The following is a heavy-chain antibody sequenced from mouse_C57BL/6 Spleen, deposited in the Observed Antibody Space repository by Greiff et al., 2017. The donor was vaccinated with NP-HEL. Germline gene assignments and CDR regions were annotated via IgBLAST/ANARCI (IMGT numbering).Heavy chain of an antibody. CDR3: TRSGSNYGSYAMDY. CDR2: IDPETGGT. J-gene: IGHJ4*01. Sequence: VQLQQSGAELVRPGASVTLSCKASGYTFTDYEMHWVKQTPVHGLEWIGAIDPETGGTAYNQKFKGKAILTADKSSSTAYMELRSLTSEDSAVYYCTRSGSNYGSYAMDYWGQGTSVTVSS. V-gene: IGHV1-15*01. CDR1: GYTFTDYE. D-gene: IGHD1-2*01.